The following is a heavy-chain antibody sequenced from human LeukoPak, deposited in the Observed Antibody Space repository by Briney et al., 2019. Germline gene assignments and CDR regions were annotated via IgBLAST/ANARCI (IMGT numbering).Heavy chain of an antibody. Sequence: ASVKVSCKASGYTFTSYAINWVRQAPGQGLEWMGWINTNTGNPTYAQGFTGRFVFSLDTSVSTAYLQISSLKAEDTAVYYCARSAIVLKRTYYYYYMDVWGKGTTVTVSS. D-gene: IGHD2-8*01. CDR1: GYTFTSYA. CDR2: INTNTGNP. V-gene: IGHV7-4-1*02. CDR3: ARSAIVLKRTYYYYYMDV. J-gene: IGHJ6*03.